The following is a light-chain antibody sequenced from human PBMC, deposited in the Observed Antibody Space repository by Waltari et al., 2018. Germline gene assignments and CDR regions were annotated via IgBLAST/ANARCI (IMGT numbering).Light chain of an antibody. CDR1: QDNNGW. CDR2: AAS. V-gene: IGKV1-12*01. CDR3: QQGHTVPPT. Sequence: DIQLTQSPSSVSASVGDRVTITCRAGQDNNGWLTWYQQKPGKAPKLFFYAASTLQTGVPSRFSGGGSGTDVTRTITGLQPEDFATYFCQQGHTVPPTFGRGTKVDIK. J-gene: IGKJ1*01.